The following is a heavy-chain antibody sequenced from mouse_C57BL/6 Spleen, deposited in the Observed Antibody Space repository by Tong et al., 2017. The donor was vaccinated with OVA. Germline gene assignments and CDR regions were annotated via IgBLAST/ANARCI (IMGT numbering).Heavy chain of an antibody. D-gene: IGHD3-1*01. CDR1: GYTFSSYW. CDR2: IYPGGGYT. CDR3: ARSGGPFDY. V-gene: IGHV1-63*02. J-gene: IGHJ2*01. Sequence: VQLQQSGAELMKPGASVKISCKATGYTFSSYWIEWVKQRPGHGLEWIGDIYPGGGYTNYNEKFKGKATLTADTSSSTAYMQLSSLTSEDSAVYFCARSGGPFDYWGQGTTLTVSS.